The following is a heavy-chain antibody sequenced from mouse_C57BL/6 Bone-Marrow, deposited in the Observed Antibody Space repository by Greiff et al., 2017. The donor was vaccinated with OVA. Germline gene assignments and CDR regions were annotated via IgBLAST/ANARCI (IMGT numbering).Heavy chain of an antibody. CDR1: GYAFSSYW. V-gene: IGHV1-80*01. CDR3: ARSPRGTYYGSSPYAMDY. J-gene: IGHJ4*01. Sequence: QVQLKESGAELVKPGASVKISCKASGYAFSSYWMNWVKQRPGKGLEWIGQIYPGDGDTNYNGKFKGKATLTAAKSSSTAYMQLSSLTSEDSAVYFCARSPRGTYYGSSPYAMDYWGQGTSVTVSS. D-gene: IGHD1-1*01. CDR2: IYPGDGDT.